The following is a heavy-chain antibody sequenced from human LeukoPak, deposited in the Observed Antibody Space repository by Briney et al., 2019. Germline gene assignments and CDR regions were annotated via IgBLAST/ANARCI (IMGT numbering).Heavy chain of an antibody. CDR1: GFTFSSYW. Sequence: GGSLRLSCAASGFTFSSYWMSWVRQAPGKGLEWVAFIRYDGSNKYYADSVKGRFTISRDNSKNTLYLQMNSLRAEDTAVYYCAKGGGSGSYFFDYWGQGTLVTVSS. J-gene: IGHJ4*02. CDR3: AKGGGSGSYFFDY. V-gene: IGHV3-30*02. CDR2: IRYDGSNK. D-gene: IGHD3-10*01.